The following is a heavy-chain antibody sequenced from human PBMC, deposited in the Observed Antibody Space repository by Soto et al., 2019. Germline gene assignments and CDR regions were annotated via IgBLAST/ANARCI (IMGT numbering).Heavy chain of an antibody. CDR1: GFTFTNSA. J-gene: IGHJ6*02. CDR2: IVVGSGNT. CDR3: AAGWLRFFEWFPQPYYGMHV. Sequence: QMQLVQSGPEVKKPGTSVKVSCKASGFTFTNSAVQWVRQARGQRLEWIGWIVVGSGNTNYAQKFQERVTITRDMSTSTAYMELSSLRSEDTAVYYCAAGWLRFFEWFPQPYYGMHVWGQGTTVTVSS. D-gene: IGHD3-3*01. V-gene: IGHV1-58*01.